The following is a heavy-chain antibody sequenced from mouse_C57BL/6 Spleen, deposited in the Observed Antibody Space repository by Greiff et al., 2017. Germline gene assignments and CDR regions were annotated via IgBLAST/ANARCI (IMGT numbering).Heavy chain of an antibody. D-gene: IGHD4-1*01. Sequence: EVQVVESGGGLVQPKGSLKLSCAASGFTFNTSAMHWVRQAPGKGLEWVARIRSKSSNYATYYADSVKDRFTISRDDSQSMLYLQMNNLKTEDTAMYYCVRAPLGRGYFDYWGQGTTLTVSS. CDR3: VRAPLGRGYFDY. CDR2: IRSKSSNYAT. J-gene: IGHJ2*01. V-gene: IGHV10-3*01. CDR1: GFTFNTSA.